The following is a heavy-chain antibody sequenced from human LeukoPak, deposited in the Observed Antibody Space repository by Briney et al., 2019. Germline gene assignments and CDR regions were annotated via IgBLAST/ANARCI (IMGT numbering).Heavy chain of an antibody. V-gene: IGHV1-69*05. CDR3: ARDYSIAAAGVEYFQH. D-gene: IGHD6-13*01. Sequence: SVKVSCKASGGTFSNYAISWVRQAPGQGLEWMGGIILIFGTANYAQKLQGRVTMTTDTSTSTAYMELRSLRSDDTAVYYCARDYSIAAAGVEYFQHWGQGTLVTVSS. CDR2: IILIFGTA. J-gene: IGHJ1*01. CDR1: GGTFSNYA.